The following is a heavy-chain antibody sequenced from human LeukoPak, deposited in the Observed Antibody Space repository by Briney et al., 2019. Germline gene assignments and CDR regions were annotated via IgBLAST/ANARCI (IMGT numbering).Heavy chain of an antibody. V-gene: IGHV6-1*01. J-gene: IGHJ6*02. CDR3: ARDQERNGYLYDGMDV. CDR2: TYYRSKWYD. CDR1: GDSVSSNSAV. Sequence: SQTLSLTCVISGDSVSSNSAVWNWIRQSPSRGLEWLGRTYYRSKWYDDYATSMQSRMTISPDTSKNQFSLHLNSVTPEDTAVYYCARDQERNGYLYDGMDVWGQGTTVTVSS. D-gene: IGHD5-24*01.